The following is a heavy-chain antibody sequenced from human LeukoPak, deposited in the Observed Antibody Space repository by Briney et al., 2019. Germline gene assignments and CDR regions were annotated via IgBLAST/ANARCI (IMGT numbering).Heavy chain of an antibody. V-gene: IGHV4-59*08. Sequence: SETLSLTCTVSGGSISSYYWSWIRQPPGRGLEWIGYMYYSGSTNYNPSLKSRVTISVDTSKNQFSLKLSSVTAADTAVYYCARVSVVTADFDYWGQGTLVTVSS. D-gene: IGHD4-23*01. CDR1: GGSISSYY. CDR2: MYYSGST. J-gene: IGHJ4*02. CDR3: ARVSVVTADFDY.